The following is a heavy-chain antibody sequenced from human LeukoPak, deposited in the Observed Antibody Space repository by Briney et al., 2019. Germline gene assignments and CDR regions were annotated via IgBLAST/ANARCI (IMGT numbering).Heavy chain of an antibody. D-gene: IGHD3-10*02. Sequence: GGSLRLSCAASGFTFNTYGMNWVRQAPGKGLEWLSYIGPGPSHTYYADSVRGRFVISRDDAKSSLYLQMSSLRAEDTAVYYYARDYVTMAPDYGGLGTLVTVSS. CDR3: ARDYVTMAPDY. CDR1: GFTFNTYG. CDR2: IGPGPSHT. V-gene: IGHV3-21*01. J-gene: IGHJ4*02.